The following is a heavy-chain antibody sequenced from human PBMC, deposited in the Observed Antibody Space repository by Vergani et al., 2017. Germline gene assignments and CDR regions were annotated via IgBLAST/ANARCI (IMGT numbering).Heavy chain of an antibody. CDR3: AKRYCSGGCYFDY. D-gene: IGHD2-15*01. Sequence: EVQLLESGGGLVQPGGSLRLSCAASGFTFSSYAMSWVRQAPGKGLEWVSAISGSGGSTYYADSVKGRFTISRDNSKNTLYLKMNSLRAEDTAVYYCAKRYCSGGCYFDYWGQGTLVTVSS. V-gene: IGHV3-23*01. J-gene: IGHJ4*02. CDR2: ISGSGGST. CDR1: GFTFSSYA.